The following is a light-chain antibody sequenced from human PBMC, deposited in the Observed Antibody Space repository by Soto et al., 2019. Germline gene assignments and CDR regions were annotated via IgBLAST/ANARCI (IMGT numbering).Light chain of an antibody. CDR3: SSYTSSNTVV. V-gene: IGLV2-18*02. CDR1: SSDFGTYTR. Sequence: QSALTQPPSVSGSPGQSVTISCTGTSSDFGTYTRVSWYQQPPGTAPKLMIYEVSNRPSGVPDRFSGSKSGNTASLTISGLQAEDEADYYCSSYTSSNTVVFGGGTQLTVL. CDR2: EVS. J-gene: IGLJ3*02.